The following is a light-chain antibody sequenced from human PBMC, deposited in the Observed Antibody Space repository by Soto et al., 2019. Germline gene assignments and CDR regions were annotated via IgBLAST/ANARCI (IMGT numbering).Light chain of an antibody. J-gene: IGLJ1*01. V-gene: IGLV2-14*01. Sequence: ALAQRASVSGSPGQSITISCTGTSSDVGGYSYVSWYQHHPGKAPKLMIYEVSNRPSGVSYRFSGSKSGNTASLTISGLQAEDEADYYCISYTGSGMVFAPGTQGAV. CDR1: SSDVGGYSY. CDR2: EVS. CDR3: ISYTGSGMV.